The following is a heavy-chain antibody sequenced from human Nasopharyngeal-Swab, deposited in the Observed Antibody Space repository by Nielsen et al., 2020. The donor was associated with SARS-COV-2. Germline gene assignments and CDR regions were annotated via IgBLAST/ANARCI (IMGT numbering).Heavy chain of an antibody. V-gene: IGHV1-69*06. CDR2: IIPIFGTA. CDR1: GGTFSSYA. D-gene: IGHD3-10*01. Sequence: SVKVSCKASGGTFSSYAISWVRQAPGQGLEWMGGIIPIFGTANYAQKFQGRVTITADKSTSTAYMELSSLRSEDTAVYYCASLRGKVRGGARGAFDIWGQGTTVTVSS. CDR3: ASLRGKVRGGARGAFDI. J-gene: IGHJ3*02.